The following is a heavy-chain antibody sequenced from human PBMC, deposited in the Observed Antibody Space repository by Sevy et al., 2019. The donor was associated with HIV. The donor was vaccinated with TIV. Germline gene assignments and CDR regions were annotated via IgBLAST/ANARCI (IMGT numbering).Heavy chain of an antibody. CDR1: GFSFGTYA. CDR3: ARVQDTEISLENVLRSFGRLFRGKSFDY. V-gene: IGHV3-30*04. CDR2: IWYDGTKQ. Sequence: GGSLRLSCAASGFSFGTYAMHWVRQGPGKGLEWVAVIWYDGTKQYYADSVKGRLTISRDNAKNTVYLHINALSAEDTVVYYCARVQDTEISLENVLRSFGRLFRGKSFDYWGQGTLVTVSS. D-gene: IGHD3-3*01. J-gene: IGHJ4*02.